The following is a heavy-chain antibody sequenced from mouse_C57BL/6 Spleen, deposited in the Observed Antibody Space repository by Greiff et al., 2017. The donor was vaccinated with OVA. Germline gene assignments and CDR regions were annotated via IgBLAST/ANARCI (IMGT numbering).Heavy chain of an antibody. CDR3: ATLLLRVTYWYFDV. CDR2: IGPEGGDT. D-gene: IGHD1-1*01. J-gene: IGHJ1*03. V-gene: IGHV14-1*01. Sequence: VQLQQSGAELVRPGASVKLSCTASGFTITDYYMHWVKQRPEQGLEWIGKIGPEGGDTYYAAKFQGKATMTADTSSNTAYLQLSSLTSEATAVYYCATLLLRVTYWYFDVWGTGTTVTVSS. CDR1: GFTITDYY.